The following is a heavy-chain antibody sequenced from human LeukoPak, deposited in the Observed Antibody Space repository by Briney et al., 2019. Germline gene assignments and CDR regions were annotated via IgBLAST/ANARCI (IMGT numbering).Heavy chain of an antibody. CDR1: GFTFSTYA. CDR2: ISWNSGSI. Sequence: GGSLRLSCAASGFTFSTYAMHWVRQAPGKGLEWVSGISWNSGSIGYADSVKGRFTISRDNTKNSLYLQMNSLRAEDTALYYCAGFRRGRYNWNDDPIWGQGTLVTVSS. CDR3: AGFRRGRYNWNDDPI. J-gene: IGHJ4*02. D-gene: IGHD1-20*01. V-gene: IGHV3-9*01.